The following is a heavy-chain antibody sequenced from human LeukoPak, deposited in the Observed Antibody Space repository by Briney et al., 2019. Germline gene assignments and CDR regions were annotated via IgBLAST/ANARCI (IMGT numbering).Heavy chain of an antibody. V-gene: IGHV3-53*01. CDR1: GLTVSSNC. Sequence: GGSLRLSCAASGLTVSSNCMSWVRQAPGKGLEWVSFIYSGGDTYYADSVKGRFTISRDNSKNTLYLQMNSLRAEDTAVYYCARGFGGYHFDYWGQGTLVTVSS. CDR2: IYSGGDT. D-gene: IGHD5-12*01. J-gene: IGHJ4*02. CDR3: ARGFGGYHFDY.